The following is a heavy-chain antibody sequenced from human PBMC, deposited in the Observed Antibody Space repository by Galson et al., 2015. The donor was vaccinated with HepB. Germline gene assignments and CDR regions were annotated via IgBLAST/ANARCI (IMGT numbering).Heavy chain of an antibody. D-gene: IGHD2-8*02. Sequence: QVQLQESAPGLVKPSEPLSLTCTVSGGSTSSYYWSWIRQLSGKGLVWIGYIYYRGSTNYNPSLKSRVARAVDTSKNHFSLKLSSMTAADTVVYYCASNFRGGYCSGGVCSGYYWSQGTLVTVAS. CDR1: GGSTSSYY. J-gene: IGHJ4*02. CDR2: IYYRGST. V-gene: IGHV4-59*01. CDR3: ASNFRGGYCSGGVCSGYY.